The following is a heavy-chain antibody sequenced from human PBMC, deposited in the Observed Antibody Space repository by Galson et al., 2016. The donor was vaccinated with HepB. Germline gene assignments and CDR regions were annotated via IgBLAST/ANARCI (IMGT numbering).Heavy chain of an antibody. J-gene: IGHJ6*02. CDR3: ARDEVEVVPTTAGEFYYNYGMDV. V-gene: IGHV3-21*01. CDR1: GFTFSRYT. Sequence: LRLSCAASGFTFSRYTMNWVRQAPGKGLEWVSSISSSSVYIYYADSVKGRFTISRDNAKNSLYLQMDSLRAEDTAVYYCARDEVEVVPTTAGEFYYNYGMDVWGQGTTVTVSS. D-gene: IGHD5-12*01. CDR2: ISSSSVYI.